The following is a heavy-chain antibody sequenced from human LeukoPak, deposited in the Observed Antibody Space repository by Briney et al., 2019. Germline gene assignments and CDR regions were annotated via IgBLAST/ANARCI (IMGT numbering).Heavy chain of an antibody. D-gene: IGHD3-22*01. Sequence: ASVKVSCKASGGTFSSYAISWVRQAPGQGLEWMGRIIPILGIANYAQKFQGRVTITADKSTSTAYMELSSLRSEDTAVYYCARGYYYDSSGFPWGQGTLVTVSS. CDR3: ARGYYYDSSGFP. CDR2: IIPILGIA. CDR1: GGTFSSYA. J-gene: IGHJ5*02. V-gene: IGHV1-69*04.